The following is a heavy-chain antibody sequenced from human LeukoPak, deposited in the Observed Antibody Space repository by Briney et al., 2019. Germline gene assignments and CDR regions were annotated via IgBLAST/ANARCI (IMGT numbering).Heavy chain of an antibody. J-gene: IGHJ4*02. D-gene: IGHD4/OR15-4a*01. CDR3: ARDRDAPAKYDFDY. CDR2: ISYDGSNK. V-gene: IGHV3-30*03. Sequence: PGGSLRLSCAASGFTFSSYGMHWVRQAPGKGLEWVAVISYDGSNKYYADSVKGRFTISRDNSRNTLYLQMNGQRAEDTAIYYCARDRDAPAKYDFDYWGQGTLVTVSS. CDR1: GFTFSSYG.